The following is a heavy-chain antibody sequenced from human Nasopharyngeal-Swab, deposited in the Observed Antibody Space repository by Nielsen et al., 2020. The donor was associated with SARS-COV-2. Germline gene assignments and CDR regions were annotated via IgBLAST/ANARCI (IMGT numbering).Heavy chain of an antibody. J-gene: IGHJ4*02. CDR3: ARDEITMIAAFDY. CDR2: INSDGSST. V-gene: IGHV3-74*01. D-gene: IGHD3-22*01. Sequence: WIRQPPGKGLVWVSRINSDGSSTSYADSVKGRFTISRDSANNTLYLQMNSLRAEDTAVYYCARDEITMIAAFDYWGQGTLVTVSS.